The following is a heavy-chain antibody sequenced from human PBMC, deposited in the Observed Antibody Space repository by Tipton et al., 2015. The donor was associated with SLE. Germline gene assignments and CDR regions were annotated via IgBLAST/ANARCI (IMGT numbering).Heavy chain of an antibody. J-gene: IGHJ5*02. Sequence: TLSLTCTVSGGSISSSSFYWGWVRQPPGKGLEWIGSIYYGGETYYNPSLKSRVTISVDTSKNQFSLKLNSVTAADTAMYYCAGDKGTTSWFDPWGQGTLVTVSS. V-gene: IGHV4-39*07. CDR2: IYYGGET. CDR1: GGSISSSSFY. D-gene: IGHD1-14*01. CDR3: AGDKGTTSWFDP.